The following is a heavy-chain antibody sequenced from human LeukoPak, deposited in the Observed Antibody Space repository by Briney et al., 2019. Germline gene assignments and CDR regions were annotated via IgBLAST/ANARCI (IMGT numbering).Heavy chain of an antibody. CDR3: ARLLNYDDLDY. Sequence: GESLKISCKGSGYSFTNYWIGWVRQMPGKGLEWMGIIYPGDSDTRYSPSFQGQVTISADKSITTAYLQLSSLKASDTAMYYCARLLNYDDLDYWGLGALVTVSS. V-gene: IGHV5-51*01. J-gene: IGHJ4*02. CDR1: GYSFTNYW. D-gene: IGHD3-22*01. CDR2: IYPGDSDT.